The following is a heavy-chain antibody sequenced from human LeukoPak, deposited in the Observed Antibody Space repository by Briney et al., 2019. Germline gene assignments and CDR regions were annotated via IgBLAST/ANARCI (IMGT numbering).Heavy chain of an antibody. CDR3: ARWYSSGWAFDY. CDR2: IYHSGST. J-gene: IGHJ4*02. D-gene: IGHD6-19*01. Sequence: PSETLSLTCSVSGGSISSGSYYWGWIRQPPGKGLEWIGSIYHSGSTYYNPSLKSRVTISVDTSKNQFSLKLSSVTAADTAVYYCARWYSSGWAFDYWGQGTLVPVSS. CDR1: GGSISSGSYY. V-gene: IGHV4-39*01.